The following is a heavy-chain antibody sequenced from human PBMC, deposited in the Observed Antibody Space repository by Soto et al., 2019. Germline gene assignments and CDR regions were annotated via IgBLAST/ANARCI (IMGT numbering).Heavy chain of an antibody. V-gene: IGHV3-11*05. Sequence: QVQLVESGGGLVKPGGSLRLSCAASGFTFSDYYMSWIRQAPGKGLEWVSYISSSSSYTKYADSVKGRFTISRDNAKNSLYLQMNSLRAEYTAVYYCARDHHRYSGYDYVDYWGQGTLVTVSS. CDR2: ISSSSSYT. J-gene: IGHJ4*02. CDR3: ARDHHRYSGYDYVDY. D-gene: IGHD5-12*01. CDR1: GFTFSDYY.